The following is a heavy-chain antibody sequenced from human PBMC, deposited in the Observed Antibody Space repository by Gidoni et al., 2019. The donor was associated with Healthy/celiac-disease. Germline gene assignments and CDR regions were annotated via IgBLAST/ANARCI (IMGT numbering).Heavy chain of an antibody. CDR3: AREIPYDILTGYFDY. CDR1: GFTFSRYA. J-gene: IGHJ4*02. D-gene: IGHD3-9*01. CDR2: ISYDGSNK. V-gene: IGHV3-30-3*01. Sequence: QVQLVESGGGVVQPGRSLRLSCAASGFTFSRYAMHWVRQAPGKGLEWVAVISYDGSNKYYADSVKGRFTISRDNSKNTLYLQMNSLRAEDTAVYYCAREIPYDILTGYFDYWGQGTLVTVSS.